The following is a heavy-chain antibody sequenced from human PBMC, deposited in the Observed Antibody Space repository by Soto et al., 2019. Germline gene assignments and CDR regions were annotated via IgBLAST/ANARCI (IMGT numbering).Heavy chain of an antibody. Sequence: EVQLVESGGGLVQPGGSLRLSCAASGFSVSTNYMNWVRQAPGKGLEWVSVIYSGGTTYYADSVKGRFTISRDKSKNTLYLQMNSLRAEDTAVYYCARGRSASSDFDYWGQGTLVTVSS. CDR1: GFSVSTNY. CDR3: ARGRSASSDFDY. CDR2: IYSGGTT. D-gene: IGHD3-10*01. J-gene: IGHJ4*02. V-gene: IGHV3-66*01.